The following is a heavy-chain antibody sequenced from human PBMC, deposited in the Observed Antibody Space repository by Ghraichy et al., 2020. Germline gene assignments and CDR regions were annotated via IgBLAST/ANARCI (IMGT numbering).Heavy chain of an antibody. D-gene: IGHD3-3*01. J-gene: IGHJ6*02. CDR1: GGSISSSSYY. V-gene: IGHV4-39*07. Sequence: SETLSLTCTVSGGSISSSSYYWGWIRQPPGKGLEWIGSIYYSGSTYYNPSLKSRVTISVDTSKNQFSLKLSSVTAADTAVYYCARQHGGKLRFQNYYYGMDVWGQGTTVTVSS. CDR3: ARQHGGKLRFQNYYYGMDV. CDR2: IYYSGST.